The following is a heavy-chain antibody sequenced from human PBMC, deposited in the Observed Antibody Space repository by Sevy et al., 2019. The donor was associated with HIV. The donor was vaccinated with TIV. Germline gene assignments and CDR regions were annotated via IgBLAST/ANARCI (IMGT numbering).Heavy chain of an antibody. CDR2: IIQDGSDK. Sequence: GGSLRLSCAASGFTLSNYWMSWVRQAPGKGLEWVANIIQDGSDKYYVDSVKGRFTISRDNAKNSLYLQMNSLRVEDTAVYYCARDLFSGSYYKNYWGQGTLVTVSS. CDR3: ARDLFSGSYYKNY. V-gene: IGHV3-7*01. D-gene: IGHD1-26*01. J-gene: IGHJ4*02. CDR1: GFTLSNYW.